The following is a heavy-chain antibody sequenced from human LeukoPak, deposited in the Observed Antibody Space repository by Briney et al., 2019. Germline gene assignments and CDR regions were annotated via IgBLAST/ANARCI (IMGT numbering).Heavy chain of an antibody. J-gene: IGHJ4*02. D-gene: IGHD4-17*01. V-gene: IGHV1-18*01. CDR3: ARDEDYGIFVNVDY. CDR1: GYTFTSYG. Sequence: GASVKVSCKASGYTFTSYGISWVRQAPGQGLEWMGWISAYNGNTNYAQKFQGRVTMTRDTPTSTAYMELRSLRSDDTAVYYCARDEDYGIFVNVDYWGQGTLVTVSS. CDR2: ISAYNGNT.